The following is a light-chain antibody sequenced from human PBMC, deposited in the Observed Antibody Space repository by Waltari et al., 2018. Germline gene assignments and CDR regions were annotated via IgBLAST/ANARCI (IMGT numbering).Light chain of an antibody. V-gene: IGKV3-20*01. Sequence: GEGATLSCRASQSISRFLAWYQQKPGQAPMLLIYDASTRATGIPDRFSGSGSGTDFSLTISRLEPEDFAVYYCQKYGTLPATFGQGTKVEIK. CDR2: DAS. J-gene: IGKJ1*01. CDR3: QKYGTLPAT. CDR1: QSISRF.